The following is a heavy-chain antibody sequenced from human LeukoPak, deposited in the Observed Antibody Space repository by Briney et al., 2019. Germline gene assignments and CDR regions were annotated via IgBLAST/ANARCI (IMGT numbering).Heavy chain of an antibody. CDR3: ARAGERTIFGVVIMDPPNWFDP. D-gene: IGHD3-3*01. CDR1: GGSISSYY. CDR2: IYYSGST. J-gene: IGHJ5*02. V-gene: IGHV4-59*01. Sequence: PSETLSLTCTVSGGSISSYYWSWLRQPPGKGLEWIGYIYYSGSTNYNPSLKSRVTISVGTSKNQFSLKLSSVTAADTAVYYCARAGERTIFGVVIMDPPNWFDPWGQGTLVTVSS.